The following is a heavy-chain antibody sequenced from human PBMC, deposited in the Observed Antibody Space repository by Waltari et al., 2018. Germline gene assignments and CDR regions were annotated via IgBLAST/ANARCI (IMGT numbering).Heavy chain of an antibody. Sequence: QVQLQQWGAGLLKPSETLSLTCAVYGGSFSGYYWSWIRQPPGKGLEWIGEINHSGSTNYNPSLKSRVTISVDTSKNQFSLKLSSVTAADTAVYYCARGRAYLSSGWYYYYYGMDVWGQGTTVTVSS. J-gene: IGHJ6*02. CDR2: INHSGST. D-gene: IGHD6-19*01. CDR3: ARGRAYLSSGWYYYYYGMDV. V-gene: IGHV4-34*01. CDR1: GGSFSGYY.